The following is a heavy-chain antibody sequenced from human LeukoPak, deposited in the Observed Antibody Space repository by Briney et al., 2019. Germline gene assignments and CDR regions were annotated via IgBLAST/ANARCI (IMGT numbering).Heavy chain of an antibody. V-gene: IGHV1-18*01. D-gene: IGHD5-12*01. CDR1: GYTFTTYG. CDR3: ARDPNTYNSGYTFDY. CDR2: ISPYNGNT. Sequence: ASVKVSCKASGYTFTTYGISWVRQAPGQGLEWMGWISPYNGNTNYAQKFQGRVTMTTDTSTSTAYVELRSLRSDDTAVYYCARDPNTYNSGYTFDYWGQGTLVTVSS. J-gene: IGHJ4*02.